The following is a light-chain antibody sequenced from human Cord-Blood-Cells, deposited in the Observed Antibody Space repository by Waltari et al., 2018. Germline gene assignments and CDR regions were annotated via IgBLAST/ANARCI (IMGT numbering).Light chain of an antibody. CDR3: QQYNSYPMYT. V-gene: IGKV1-5*01. Sequence: DIQMTQSPSTLSASVGDRVTITCRASQSISSWLAWYQQKPGKAPKLLIYDASSLESGVPSRFSGSGSATEFTLTISSLQPDDFATDYCQQYNSYPMYTFGQGTKLEIK. CDR2: DAS. J-gene: IGKJ2*01. CDR1: QSISSW.